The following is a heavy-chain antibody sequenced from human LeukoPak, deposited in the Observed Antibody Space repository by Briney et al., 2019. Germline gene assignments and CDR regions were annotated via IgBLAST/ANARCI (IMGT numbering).Heavy chain of an antibody. CDR3: ARGAYGSGTYHDFDI. D-gene: IGHD3-10*01. Sequence: GGSLRLSCAASGFTFSSYGMHGVRQAPGKGLEWVAVIWYDGSNKYYVDSVKGRFTISRDNSKNTLYLQMNSLRAEDTAVYYCARGAYGSGTYHDFDIWGQGTMVTVSS. J-gene: IGHJ3*02. CDR2: IWYDGSNK. CDR1: GFTFSSYG. V-gene: IGHV3-33*01.